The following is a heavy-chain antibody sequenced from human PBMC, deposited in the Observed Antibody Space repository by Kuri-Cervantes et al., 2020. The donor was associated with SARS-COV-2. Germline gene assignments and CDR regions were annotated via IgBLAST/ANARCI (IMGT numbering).Heavy chain of an antibody. CDR1: GYSFTSYW. V-gene: IGHV5-51*01. CDR2: IYPGDSDT. Sequence: KASCKGSGYSFTSYWIGWVRQMPGKGLEWMGIIYPGDSDTRYSPSFQGQVTISADKSISTAYLQWSSLKASDTAMYYCARQRGSSSWYYPPLHSDYHYYMDVWGKGTTVTVSS. J-gene: IGHJ6*03. CDR3: ARQRGSSSWYYPPLHSDYHYYMDV. D-gene: IGHD6-13*01.